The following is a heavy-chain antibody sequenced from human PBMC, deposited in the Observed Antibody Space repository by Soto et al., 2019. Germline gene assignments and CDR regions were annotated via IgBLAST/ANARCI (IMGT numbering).Heavy chain of an antibody. CDR1: GGSISSYY. V-gene: IGHV4-4*07. D-gene: IGHD6-13*01. CDR2: IYTSGST. J-gene: IGHJ5*02. Sequence: ETLSLACPVSGGSISSYYWSWIRQPAGKGLEWIGRIYTSGSTNYNPSLKSRVTMSVDTSKNQFSLKLSSVTAADTAVYYCERGIAAAGTGSWFDPWGQGTLVTVSS. CDR3: ERGIAAAGTGSWFDP.